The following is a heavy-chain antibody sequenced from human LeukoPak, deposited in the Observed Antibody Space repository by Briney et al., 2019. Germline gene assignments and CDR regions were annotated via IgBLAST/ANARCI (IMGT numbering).Heavy chain of an antibody. CDR2: IKQDGSEQ. CDR3: ARVGKSGSYPFDY. Sequence: PGGSLRLSCAASGFTFNSYWMTWVRQAPGRGLEWLANIKQDGSEQYYVASVKGRFTISRDNAKNSLYLQMNSLRAGDTAVYYCARVGKSGSYPFDYWGQGSLVTVSS. J-gene: IGHJ4*02. D-gene: IGHD1-26*01. CDR1: GFTFNSYW. V-gene: IGHV3-7*05.